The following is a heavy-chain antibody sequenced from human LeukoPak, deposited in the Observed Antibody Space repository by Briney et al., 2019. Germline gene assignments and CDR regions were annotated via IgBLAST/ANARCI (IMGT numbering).Heavy chain of an antibody. D-gene: IGHD3-22*01. J-gene: IGHJ4*02. CDR1: GYTFTGYY. CDR2: INPNSGGT. Sequence: ASVKVSCKASGYTFTGYYMHWVRQAPGQGLEWMGWINPNSGGTNYAQKFQGRVTMTRDTSISTAYTELSRLRSDDTAVYYCARRSYYDSSGSIKGSYFDYWGQGTLVTVSS. V-gene: IGHV1-2*02. CDR3: ARRSYYDSSGSIKGSYFDY.